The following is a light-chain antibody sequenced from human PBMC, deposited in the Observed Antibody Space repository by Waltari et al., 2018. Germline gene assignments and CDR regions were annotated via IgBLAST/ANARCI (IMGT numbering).Light chain of an antibody. Sequence: QSVLTQPPSPSGTPGQRVTISCSGSSPNIGSNTATWYKQFPGTAPKHLIYNNNQRPSGVPDRFSGSKSGTSASLAISGLQSEDEADYYCATWDDSLNAVIFGGGTKLTVL. V-gene: IGLV1-44*01. J-gene: IGLJ2*01. CDR2: NNN. CDR1: SPNIGSNT. CDR3: ATWDDSLNAVI.